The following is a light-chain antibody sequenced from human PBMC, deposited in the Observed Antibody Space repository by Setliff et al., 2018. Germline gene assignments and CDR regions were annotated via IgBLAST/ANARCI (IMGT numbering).Light chain of an antibody. J-gene: IGLJ1*01. CDR1: SRDVGGYNF. CDR3: SSYAGSDNYV. V-gene: IGLV2-8*01. Sequence: QSALTQPPSASGSPGQSVTISCTGTSRDVGGYNFVSWYQQHPGKAPKLIISEVTERPSGVPDRFSGSKSGNTASLTVSGLQAEDEADYYCSSYAGSDNYVFGTGTKVTAL. CDR2: EVT.